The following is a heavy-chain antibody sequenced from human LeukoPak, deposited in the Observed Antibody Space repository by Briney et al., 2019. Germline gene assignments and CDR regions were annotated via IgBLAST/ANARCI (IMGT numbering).Heavy chain of an antibody. J-gene: IGHJ4*02. CDR1: GGSISSGGYY. V-gene: IGHV4-31*03. CDR3: ARDAGISALLRYFEY. CDR2: IHYSGST. D-gene: IGHD3-9*01. Sequence: SETLSLTCSVSGGSISSGGYYWNWIRQHPGKGLEWIGSIHYSGSTNYSPSLKSRVTISVDTSKNQISLKLSSATAADTAVYDCARDAGISALLRYFEYGGQGTLVTVSS.